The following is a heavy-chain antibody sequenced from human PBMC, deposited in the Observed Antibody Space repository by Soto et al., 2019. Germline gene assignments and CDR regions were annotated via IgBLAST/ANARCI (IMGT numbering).Heavy chain of an antibody. CDR2: IYYSGST. CDR1: GGSISSYY. J-gene: IGHJ6*02. V-gene: IGHV4-59*01. D-gene: IGHD6-6*01. CDR3: ARSMWESSRSGYYYYYYGMDV. Sequence: SETLSLTCTVSGGSISSYYWSWIRQPPGKGLEWIGYIYYSGSTNYNPSLKSRVTISVDTSKNQFSLKLSSVTAADTAVYYCARSMWESSRSGYYYYYYGMDVWGQGTTVTVSS.